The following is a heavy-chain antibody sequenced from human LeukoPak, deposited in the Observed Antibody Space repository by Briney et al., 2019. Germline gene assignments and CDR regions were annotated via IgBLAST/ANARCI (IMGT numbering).Heavy chain of an antibody. Sequence: PSETLSLTCTVSGGSISGDTYYWSWIRQPPGKGLEWIGEINHSGSTNYNPSLKSRVTISVDTSKNQFSLKLSSVTAADTAVYYCARLLVYSSGWYKSPYYYYMDVWGRGTTVTISS. D-gene: IGHD6-19*01. CDR3: ARLLVYSSGWYKSPYYYYMDV. CDR2: INHSGST. J-gene: IGHJ6*03. CDR1: GGSISGDTYY. V-gene: IGHV4-34*01.